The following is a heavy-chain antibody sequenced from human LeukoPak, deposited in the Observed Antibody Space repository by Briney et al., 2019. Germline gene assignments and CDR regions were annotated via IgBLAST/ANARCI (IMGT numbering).Heavy chain of an antibody. CDR2: IRYDGSNK. CDR3: AKDRGGEQQPFYYYYYMDV. CDR1: GFTFSSYG. J-gene: IGHJ6*03. Sequence: PGGSLRLSCAASGFTFSSYGMHWVRQAPGKGLEWVAFIRYDGSNKYYADSVKGRFTISRDNSKNTLYLQMNSLRAEDTAVYYCAKDRGGEQQPFYYYYYMDVWGKGTTVTVSS. D-gene: IGHD6-13*01. V-gene: IGHV3-30*02.